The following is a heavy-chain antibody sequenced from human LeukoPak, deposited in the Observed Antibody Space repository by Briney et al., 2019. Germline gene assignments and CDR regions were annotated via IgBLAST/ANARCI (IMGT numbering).Heavy chain of an antibody. Sequence: GGSLRLSCAASGFTFSSYAMSWVRQAPGKGLEWVSAISGSGGSTYYADSVKGRFTIFRDNSKNTLYLQMNSLRAEDTAVYYCARGGVLEWLPEAFDIWGQGTMVTVSS. CDR2: ISGSGGST. CDR1: GFTFSSYA. V-gene: IGHV3-23*01. CDR3: ARGGVLEWLPEAFDI. D-gene: IGHD3-3*01. J-gene: IGHJ3*02.